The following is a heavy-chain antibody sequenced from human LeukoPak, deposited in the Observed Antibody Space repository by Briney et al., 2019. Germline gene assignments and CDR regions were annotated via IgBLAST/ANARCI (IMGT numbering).Heavy chain of an antibody. CDR3: ARVMITFGGVIAPATNEFDY. CDR1: RFRFSTFP. J-gene: IGHJ4*02. D-gene: IGHD3-16*02. Sequence: PGRSLRLSCAASRFRFSTFPMGWVRQAPGKGLEWVSGISAGGETTFYADSVRGRLTISRDNSKNTLYLQMNSLRAEDTAVYYCARVMITFGGVIAPATNEFDYWGQGTLVTVSS. CDR2: ISAGGETT. V-gene: IGHV3-23*01.